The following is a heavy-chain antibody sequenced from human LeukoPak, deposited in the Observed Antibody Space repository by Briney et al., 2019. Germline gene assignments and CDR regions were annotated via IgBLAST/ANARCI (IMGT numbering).Heavy chain of an antibody. CDR3: RTSYYGDY. CDR2: IIPIFGTA. J-gene: IGHJ4*02. CDR1: GGTFSSYA. D-gene: IGHD1-14*01. V-gene: IGHV1-69*13. Sequence: ASVKVSCKASGGTFSSYAISWVRQAPGQGLEWMGGIIPIFGTANYAQKFQGRVTITADESTSTAYMELRSLRSDDTAVYYCRTSYYGDYWGQGTLVTVSS.